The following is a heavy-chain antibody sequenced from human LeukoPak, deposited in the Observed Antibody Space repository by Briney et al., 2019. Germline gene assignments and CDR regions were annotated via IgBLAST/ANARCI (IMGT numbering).Heavy chain of an antibody. CDR3: ARNERGSGWYGVYYYYMDV. Sequence: ASVKVSCKASGYTFTGYYMHWVRQAPGQGLEWMGWINPNSGGTNYAQKFQDRVTMTRDTSISTAYMELSRLRSDDTAVYYCARNERGSGWYGVYYYYMDVWGKGTTVTVSS. CDR1: GYTFTGYY. CDR2: INPNSGGT. J-gene: IGHJ6*03. V-gene: IGHV1-2*02. D-gene: IGHD6-19*01.